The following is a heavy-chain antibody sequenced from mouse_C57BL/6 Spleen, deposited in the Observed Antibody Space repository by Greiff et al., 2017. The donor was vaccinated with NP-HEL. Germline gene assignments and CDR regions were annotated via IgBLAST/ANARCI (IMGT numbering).Heavy chain of an antibody. CDR1: GFTFSSYA. V-gene: IGHV5-4*03. D-gene: IGHD4-1*01. CDR3: ARGGGNWDNYFDY. CDR2: ISDGGSYT. J-gene: IGHJ2*01. Sequence: EVKLVESGGGLVKPGGSLKLSCAASGFTFSSYAMSWVRQTPEKRLEWVATISDGGSYTYYPDNVKGRFTISRDNAKNNLYLQMSHLKSEDTAMYYCARGGGNWDNYFDYWGQGTTLTVSS.